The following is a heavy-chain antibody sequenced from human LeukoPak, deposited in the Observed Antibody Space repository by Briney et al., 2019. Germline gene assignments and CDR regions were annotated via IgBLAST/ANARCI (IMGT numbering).Heavy chain of an antibody. J-gene: IGHJ4*02. D-gene: IGHD3-10*01. CDR3: AREGYYGSGSPPSLYFDY. Sequence: GGSLRLSCAASGFTFRNYVIHWVRQAPGKGLEWVAVTSSDLNVKLYADSVKGRFTISRDNSRSTLYLQMNSLSPEDTAIYYCAREGYYGSGSPPSLYFDYWGQGTLVTVSS. CDR1: GFTFRNYV. CDR2: TSSDLNVK. V-gene: IGHV3-30-3*01.